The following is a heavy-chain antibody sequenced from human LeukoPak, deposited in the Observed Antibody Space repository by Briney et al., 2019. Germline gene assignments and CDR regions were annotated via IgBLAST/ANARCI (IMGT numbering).Heavy chain of an antibody. V-gene: IGHV1-8*02. J-gene: IGHJ6*03. Sequence: ASVKVSCKASGYTFTGYYMHWVRQATGQGLEWMGWMNPNSGNTGYAQKFQGRVTMTRNTSISTAYMELSSLRSEDTAVYYCARVHGSGSYYNVGYYYYYMDVWGKGTTVTISS. D-gene: IGHD3-10*01. CDR3: ARVHGSGSYYNVGYYYYYMDV. CDR2: MNPNSGNT. CDR1: GYTFTGYY.